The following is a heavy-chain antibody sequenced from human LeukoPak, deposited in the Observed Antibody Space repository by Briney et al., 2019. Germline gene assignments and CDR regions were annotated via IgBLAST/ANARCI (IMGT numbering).Heavy chain of an antibody. CDR2: INHSGST. CDR1: GGSLSGYY. CDR3: ARVGRAAAGPSARYSAFRY. D-gene: IGHD6-13*01. Sequence: SETLSLTCAVYGGSLSGYYWSWIRQPPGTGLEWIGEINHSGSTNYNPSLKSRVTISVDTSKNQFSLKLSSVTAADTAVYYCARVGRAAAGPSARYSAFRYWGQGTLVTVSS. V-gene: IGHV4-34*01. J-gene: IGHJ4*02.